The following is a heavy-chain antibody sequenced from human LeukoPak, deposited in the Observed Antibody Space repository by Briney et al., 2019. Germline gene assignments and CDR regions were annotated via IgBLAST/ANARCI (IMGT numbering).Heavy chain of an antibody. CDR3: ARGGWELLNYYYFYMDV. D-gene: IGHD1-26*01. J-gene: IGHJ6*03. Sequence: GGSLRLSCAASGFTFSTYSMNWVRQAPGKGLEWVSFISSSSEYIYYADSVKGRFIISRDNAKNSLYLQLNSLRAEDTAMYYCARGGWELLNYYYFYMDVWGKGTTVTVSS. CDR1: GFTFSTYS. CDR2: ISSSSEYI. V-gene: IGHV3-21*01.